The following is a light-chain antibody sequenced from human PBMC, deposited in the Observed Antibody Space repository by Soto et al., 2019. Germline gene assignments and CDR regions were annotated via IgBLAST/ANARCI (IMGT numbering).Light chain of an antibody. CDR1: QTISGTY. J-gene: IGKJ1*01. Sequence: EIVLTQSPGTLSLSPGERATLSCRASQTISGTYLAWYQQKPGQAPRLLIYSSSSRAAGVSDRFSGSGSGTDFTLTISSLEPEDSAVYYCQQYGSSPRTFGQGTKVEV. V-gene: IGKV3-20*01. CDR3: QQYGSSPRT. CDR2: SSS.